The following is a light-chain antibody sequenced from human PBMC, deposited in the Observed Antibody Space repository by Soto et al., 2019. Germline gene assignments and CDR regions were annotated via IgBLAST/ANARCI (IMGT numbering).Light chain of an antibody. J-gene: IGLJ3*02. CDR3: SSYAGSNNLVV. CDR1: SSDIGGYNY. CDR2: EVS. V-gene: IGLV2-8*01. Sequence: QSALTQPPSASGSPGQSVTISCTGTSSDIGGYNYVSWYQHHPGKAPKVMIYEVSKRPSGVPDRFSGSKSGNTASLTVSGRQPEDEADYYCSSYAGSNNLVVFGGGTKVTVL.